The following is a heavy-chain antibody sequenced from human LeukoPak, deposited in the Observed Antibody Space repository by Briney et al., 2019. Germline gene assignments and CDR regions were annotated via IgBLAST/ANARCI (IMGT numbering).Heavy chain of an antibody. D-gene: IGHD3-22*01. J-gene: IGHJ4*02. Sequence: GGSLRLPCAASGFTFSNYAMNWVRQAPGKGLEWVSTISGSGGSTYYADSVKGRFTISRDNSKNTLYLQTTSLRAEDTAIYYCAKDKTYYYDDSGYNYFDYWGQGTLVTVSS. CDR1: GFTFSNYA. CDR2: ISGSGGST. CDR3: AKDKTYYYDDSGYNYFDY. V-gene: IGHV3-23*01.